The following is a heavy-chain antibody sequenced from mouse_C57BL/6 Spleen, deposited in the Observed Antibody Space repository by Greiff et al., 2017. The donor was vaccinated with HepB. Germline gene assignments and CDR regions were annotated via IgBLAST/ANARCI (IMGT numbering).Heavy chain of an antibody. D-gene: IGHD3-3*01. V-gene: IGHV1-69*01. CDR3: ARWGTGLDY. Sequence: VQLQQPGAELVMPGASVKLSCKASGYTFTSYWMHWVKQRPGQGLEWIGEIDPSDSYTNYNQKFKGKSTLTVDKSSSTAYMQLSSLTSEDSAVYYCARWGTGLDYWGQGTTLTVSS. J-gene: IGHJ2*01. CDR2: IDPSDSYT. CDR1: GYTFTSYW.